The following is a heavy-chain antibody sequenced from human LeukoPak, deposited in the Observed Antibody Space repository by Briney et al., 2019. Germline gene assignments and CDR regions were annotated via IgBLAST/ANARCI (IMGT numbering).Heavy chain of an antibody. Sequence: SVKVSCKASGGTFSSYAISWVRQAPGQGLEWMGGIIPIFGTANYAQKFQGRVTITADESTSTAYMELSSLRSEDTAVYYCARGTVFCGGDCPPLDFDYWGQGTLVTVSS. CDR3: ARGTVFCGGDCPPLDFDY. V-gene: IGHV1-69*13. D-gene: IGHD2-21*02. CDR1: GGTFSSYA. CDR2: IIPIFGTA. J-gene: IGHJ4*02.